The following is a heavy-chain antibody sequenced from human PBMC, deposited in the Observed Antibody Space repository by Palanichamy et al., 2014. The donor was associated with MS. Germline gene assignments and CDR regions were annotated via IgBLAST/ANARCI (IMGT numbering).Heavy chain of an antibody. CDR3: GQWRGGFHS. V-gene: IGHV2-5*02. J-gene: IGHJ4*02. Sequence: QITLKESGPTLVKPSQTLTLTCSYSGFSLSTSGVGVGWIRQPPGKALEWLALIYWDDDKRYSPPLKTRLTITKDTSKNHVTLTMTNLDPMDTATFFCGQWRGGFHSWGPGTLVTVSS. D-gene: IGHD5-12*01. CDR1: GFSLSTSGVG. CDR2: IYWDDDK.